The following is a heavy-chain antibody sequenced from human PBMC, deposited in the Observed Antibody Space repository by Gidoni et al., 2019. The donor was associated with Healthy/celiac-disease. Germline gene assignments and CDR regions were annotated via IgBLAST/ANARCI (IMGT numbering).Heavy chain of an antibody. CDR2: IKSKTDGGTT. D-gene: IGHD3-16*02. Sequence: EVQLVESGGGLVTPGGSLRLSCAASGFTFRNACMSLVRQAPGKGLEWVGRIKSKTDGGTTDYAAPVKGRFTISRDDSKNTLYLQMNSLKTEDTAVYYCTTGNYDYVWGSYRTPATYYGMDVWGQGTTVTVSS. V-gene: IGHV3-15*01. CDR1: GFTFRNAC. J-gene: IGHJ6*02. CDR3: TTGNYDYVWGSYRTPATYYGMDV.